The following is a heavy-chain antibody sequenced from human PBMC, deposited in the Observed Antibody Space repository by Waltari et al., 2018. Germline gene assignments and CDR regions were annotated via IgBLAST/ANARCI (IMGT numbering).Heavy chain of an antibody. CDR1: GGSFSGYY. CDR3: ARGGIAARGDYYYYYMDV. D-gene: IGHD6-6*01. J-gene: IGHJ6*03. CDR2: INHSGST. V-gene: IGHV4-34*01. Sequence: QVQLQQWGAGLLKPSETLSLTCAVYGGSFSGYYWSWIRPPPGKGLEWIGEINHSGSTNYNPSLKSRVTISVDTSKNQFSLKLSSVTAADTAVYYCARGGIAARGDYYYYYMDVWGKGTTVTVSS.